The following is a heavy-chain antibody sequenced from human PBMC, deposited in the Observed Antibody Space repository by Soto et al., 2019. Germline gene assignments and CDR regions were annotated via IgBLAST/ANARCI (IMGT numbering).Heavy chain of an antibody. V-gene: IGHV3-30*18. CDR2: ISNDGSNK. CDR1: GFSFSTYG. CDR3: AKVIRADSTASNFYYYSGMDA. Sequence: QVQMVESGGGVVQPGRSLRLSCAASGFSFSTYGMHWVRQAPGKGLEWMAVISNDGSNKYYADSVKGRFTISRDNSKDTLFLQMNSLRGEDTAIYYCAKVIRADSTASNFYYYSGMDAWGQGTTVTVSS. D-gene: IGHD6-6*01. J-gene: IGHJ6*02.